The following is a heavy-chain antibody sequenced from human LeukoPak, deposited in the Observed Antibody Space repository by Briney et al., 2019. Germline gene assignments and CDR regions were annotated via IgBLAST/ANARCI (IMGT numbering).Heavy chain of an antibody. CDR3: ARDESYYFDY. V-gene: IGHV3-33*01. CDR2: IWYDGSNK. Sequence: PGRSLRLSCAASGSTFSSYGMHWVRQAPGKGLEWVAVIWYDGSNKYYADSVKGRFTISRDNSKNTLYLQMNSLRAEDTAVYYCARDESYYFDYWGQGTLVTVSS. J-gene: IGHJ4*02. CDR1: GSTFSSYG.